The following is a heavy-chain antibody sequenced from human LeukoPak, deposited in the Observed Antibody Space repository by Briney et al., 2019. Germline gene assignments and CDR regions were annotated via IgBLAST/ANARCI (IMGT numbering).Heavy chain of an antibody. J-gene: IGHJ3*01. CDR3: AKWIEGGAFDS. Sequence: SETLSLTCTVSGGSISSYYWSWIRQPAGKGLEWIGRIYTSGSTDFNPSLKSRVIMSVDTSKNQFSLKLSSVTAADTAVYYCAKWIEGGAFDSWGQGTMLIVSS. CDR1: GGSISSYY. CDR2: IYTSGST. V-gene: IGHV4-4*07. D-gene: IGHD5-12*01.